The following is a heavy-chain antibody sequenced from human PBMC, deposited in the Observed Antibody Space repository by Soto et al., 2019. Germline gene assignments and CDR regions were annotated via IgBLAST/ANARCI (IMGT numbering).Heavy chain of an antibody. CDR3: ARISSSDY. V-gene: IGHV3-30-3*01. D-gene: IGHD6-6*01. CDR2: ISYDGSNK. J-gene: IGHJ4*02. Sequence: TGGSLRLSCAASGFTFSSYAMHWVRQAPGKGLEWVAVISYDGSNKYYADSVKGRFTISRDNSKNTLYLQMNSLRAEDTAVYYCARISSSDYWGQGTLVTVSS. CDR1: GFTFSSYA.